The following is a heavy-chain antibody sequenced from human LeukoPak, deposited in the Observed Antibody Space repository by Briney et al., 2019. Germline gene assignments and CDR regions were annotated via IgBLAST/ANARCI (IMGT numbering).Heavy chain of an antibody. V-gene: IGHV1-69*01. CDR3: ARDRAIPKADVFDI. CDR2: IIPMLGTG. Sequence: SVKVSCKASGGTFSGYAVSWVRQAPGQGLEWMGEIIPMLGTGNYAQKFQGRVSITADEPRSTVYMEMSSLKSEDTAVYYCARDRAIPKADVFDIWGQGTMVTVSS. CDR1: GGTFSGYA. J-gene: IGHJ3*02.